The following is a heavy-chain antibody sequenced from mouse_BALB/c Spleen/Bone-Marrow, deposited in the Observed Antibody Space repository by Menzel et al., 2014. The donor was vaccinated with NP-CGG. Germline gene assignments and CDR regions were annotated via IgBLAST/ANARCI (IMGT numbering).Heavy chain of an antibody. J-gene: IGHJ1*01. V-gene: IGHV1-5*01. CDR3: TKIYYGNSYDV. CDR1: GYSFTSYW. CDR2: IYPGNSDT. Sequence: VKLVESGTVLARPGASVKMSCKASGYSFTSYWMHWVKQRPGQGLEWIGAIYPGNSDTSYNQKFKGKAKLTAVTSASTAYMELNSLTNEDSSVYCCTKIYYGNSYDVWGAGTTVTVSS. D-gene: IGHD2-1*01.